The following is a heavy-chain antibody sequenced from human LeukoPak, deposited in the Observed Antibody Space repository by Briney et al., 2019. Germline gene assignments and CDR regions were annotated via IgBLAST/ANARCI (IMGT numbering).Heavy chain of an antibody. CDR2: ISYDGSNK. V-gene: IGHV3-30*18. CDR3: AKLPRYSSSCY. D-gene: IGHD6-13*01. CDR1: GFTFSSYG. Sequence: PGRSLRLSCAASGFTFSSYGMHWVRQAPGKGLEWVAVISYDGSNKYYADSVKGRFTISRDNSKNTLYLQMNSLRAEDTAAYYCAKLPRYSSSCYWGQGTLVTVSS. J-gene: IGHJ4*02.